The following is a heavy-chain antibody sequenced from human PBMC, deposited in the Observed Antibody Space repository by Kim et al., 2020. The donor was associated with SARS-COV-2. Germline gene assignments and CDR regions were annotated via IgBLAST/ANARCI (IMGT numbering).Heavy chain of an antibody. Sequence: GGSLRLSCAASGFTFSTYGMHWVRQAPGKGLEWVAVIWYDGSNKYYADSVKGRFTISRDNSKNTLDLQMNSLRAEDTAVYYCAKDVTGYNKGPRWYWRQG. V-gene: IGHV3-33*06. CDR2: IWYDGSNK. CDR1: GFTFSTYG. CDR3: AKDVTGYNKGPRWY. D-gene: IGHD5-12*01. J-gene: IGHJ4*02.